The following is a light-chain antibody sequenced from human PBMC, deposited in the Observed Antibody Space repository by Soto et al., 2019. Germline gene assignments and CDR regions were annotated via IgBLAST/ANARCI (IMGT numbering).Light chain of an antibody. CDR1: LSVSSSY. V-gene: IGKV3-20*01. CDR3: QQYGSSPGT. J-gene: IGKJ1*01. Sequence: EIVLTQSPGTLSLSPGERATLSCRASLSVSSSYLAWYQQKPGQAPRLLIYGASSRATGIPDRFSGSGSGTDFTLTIGRLEPEDFAVYYCQQYGSSPGTFGQGTKV. CDR2: GAS.